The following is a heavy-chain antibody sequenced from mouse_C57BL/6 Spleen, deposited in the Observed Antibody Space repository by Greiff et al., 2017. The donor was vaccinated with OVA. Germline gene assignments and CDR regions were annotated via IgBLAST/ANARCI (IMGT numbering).Heavy chain of an antibody. J-gene: IGHJ4*01. CDR1: GFTFTDYY. CDR3: AGGLDYDYDDAQYYAMDY. V-gene: IGHV7-3*01. D-gene: IGHD2-4*01. CDR2: IRNKANGYTT. Sequence: EVQLVESGGGLVQPGGSLSLSCAASGFTFTDYYMSWVRQPPGKALEWLGFIRNKANGYTTEYSASVKGRFTISRDNKQSILYHKMNTPRAEDRGTYYWAGGLDYDYDDAQYYAMDYWGQGTSVTVSS.